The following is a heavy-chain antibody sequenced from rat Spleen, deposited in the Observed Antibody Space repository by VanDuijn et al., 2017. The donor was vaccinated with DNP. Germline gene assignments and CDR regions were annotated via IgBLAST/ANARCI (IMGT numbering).Heavy chain of an antibody. V-gene: IGHV5-20*01. CDR3: TRDFGSYWYFDF. Sequence: EVQLVESGGGLVQPGRSMKLSCAASGFTFSNYGMAWVRQAPKKGLAWVAYISYDGCSTYYRDSVKGRFTISRDNAKSTLYLQLDSLRSEDTATYYCTRDFGSYWYFDFWGPGTMVTVSS. CDR2: ISYDGCST. J-gene: IGHJ1*01. CDR1: GFTFSNYG. D-gene: IGHD4-3*01.